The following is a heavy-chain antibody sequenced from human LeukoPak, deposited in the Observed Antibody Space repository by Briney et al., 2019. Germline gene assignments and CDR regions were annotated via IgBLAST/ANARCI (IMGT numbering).Heavy chain of an antibody. CDR3: ARDANRSCSGGSCYVLDY. Sequence: SETLSLTCTVSGGSISSYYWSWIRQPAGKGLEWIGRIYTSGSTNYNPSLKSRVTMSVDTSKNQFSLKLSSVTAADTAVYYRARDANRSCSGGSCYVLDYWGQGTLVTVSS. D-gene: IGHD2-15*01. V-gene: IGHV4-4*07. J-gene: IGHJ4*02. CDR2: IYTSGST. CDR1: GGSISSYY.